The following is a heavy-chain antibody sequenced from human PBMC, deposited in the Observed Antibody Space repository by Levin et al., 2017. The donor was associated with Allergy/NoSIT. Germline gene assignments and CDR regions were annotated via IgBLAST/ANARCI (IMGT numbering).Heavy chain of an antibody. Sequence: GGSLRLSCTASGFIFGDYAINWFRQAPGKGLEWVGFIRSKAYGGTTEYAASVKGRFTISRDDSKSIAYLQMNSLKTEDTAVFFCARQLWFGDFPIDYWGQGTLVTVSS. CDR2: IRSKAYGGTT. J-gene: IGHJ4*02. D-gene: IGHD3-10*01. CDR3: ARQLWFGDFPIDY. CDR1: GFIFGDYA. V-gene: IGHV3-49*03.